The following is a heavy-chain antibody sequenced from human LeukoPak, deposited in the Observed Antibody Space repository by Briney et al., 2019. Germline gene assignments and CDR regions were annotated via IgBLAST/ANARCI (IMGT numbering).Heavy chain of an antibody. V-gene: IGHV1-18*01. CDR2: ISCYDGDT. CDR1: GYTFTSYG. D-gene: IGHD3-3*01. Sequence: GASVKVSCKASGYTFTSYGISWVRQAPGQGLEWMGWISCYDGDTSFAQKVQGRLTMTIDTSTTTAYMELRSLRFDDTAVYYCARARRGPRITIFGVVIWFDPWGQGTLVTVSS. J-gene: IGHJ5*02. CDR3: ARARRGPRITIFGVVIWFDP.